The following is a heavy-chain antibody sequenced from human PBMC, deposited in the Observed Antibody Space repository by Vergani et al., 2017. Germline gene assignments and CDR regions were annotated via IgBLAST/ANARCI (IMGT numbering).Heavy chain of an antibody. CDR3: ARDQRDYNNYPGTFDI. CDR1: GFSFSDHY. Sequence: QVQLVESGGGLVKPGGSLRLYCAASGFSFSDHYMTWIRQAPGKGLEWVSYISNSGNTIEYADSVKGRFSISRDNAKSSLFLQMDSLRAEDTAGYYCARDQRDYNNYPGTFDIWGQGSMVTVSS. CDR2: ISNSGNTI. D-gene: IGHD5-24*01. J-gene: IGHJ3*02. V-gene: IGHV3-11*01.